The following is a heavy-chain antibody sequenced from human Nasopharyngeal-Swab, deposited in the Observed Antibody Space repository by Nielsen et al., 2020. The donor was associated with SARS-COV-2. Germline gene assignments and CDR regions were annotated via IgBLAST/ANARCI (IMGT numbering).Heavy chain of an antibody. CDR2: ISSSGGST. J-gene: IGHJ4*02. CDR3: ARGDANCGGDCYDS. Sequence: ETLSLTCAASGFTFSSYAMHWVRQAPGKGLEYVSVISSSGGSTYYANSVKGRFTISRDNSKNTLYLQMGSLRAEDMAVYYCARGDANCGGDCYDSWGQGTLVTVSS. CDR1: GFTFSSYA. V-gene: IGHV3-64*01. D-gene: IGHD2-21*01.